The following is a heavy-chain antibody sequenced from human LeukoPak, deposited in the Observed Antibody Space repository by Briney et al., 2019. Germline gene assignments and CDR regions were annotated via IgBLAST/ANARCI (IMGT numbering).Heavy chain of an antibody. D-gene: IGHD6-6*01. J-gene: IGHJ6*04. V-gene: IGHV6-1*01. CDR3: ARVRGRDRSSGSGLSG. CDR2: TYYRSKWYN. Sequence: QTLSRTSSISGDSASSNSATCNRIRQSPSRGLEWLGRTYYRSKWYNDYAVSVKSRITINPDTSKNQFSLQLDSVTPEDTAVYYCARVRGRDRSSGSGLSGWGKPTTVTLSS. CDR1: GDSASSNSAT.